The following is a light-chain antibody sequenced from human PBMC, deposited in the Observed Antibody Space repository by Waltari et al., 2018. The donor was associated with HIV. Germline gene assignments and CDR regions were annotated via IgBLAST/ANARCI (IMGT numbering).Light chain of an antibody. J-gene: IGLJ1*01. Sequence: QSALTQPASVSGSPGQSITISCTGTSSDVGGYNYVSWYQQHPGKAPKLLIYEVSNRPSGVSNRLSGSKSGNTASLTISALQAEDEADCYCSSYTSSSRVFGTGTKVTVL. CDR3: SSYTSSSRV. V-gene: IGLV2-14*01. CDR1: SSDVGGYNY. CDR2: EVS.